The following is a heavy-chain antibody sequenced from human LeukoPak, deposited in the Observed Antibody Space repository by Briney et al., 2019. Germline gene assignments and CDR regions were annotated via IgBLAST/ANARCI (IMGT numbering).Heavy chain of an antibody. CDR2: INYSGST. D-gene: IGHD3-22*01. Sequence: SETLSLTCAVSGGSFSGYYWSWIRQPPGKGLEWIGEINYSGSTKYNPSLKSRVTISVDTSKNQFSLKLSSVTAADTAVYYCARALAYYYDSSGYYDYWGQGTLVTVSS. J-gene: IGHJ4*02. V-gene: IGHV4-34*01. CDR3: ARALAYYYDSSGYYDY. CDR1: GGSFSGYY.